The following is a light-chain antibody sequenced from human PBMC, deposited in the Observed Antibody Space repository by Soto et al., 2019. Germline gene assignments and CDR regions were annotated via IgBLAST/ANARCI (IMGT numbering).Light chain of an antibody. CDR1: QSVSSSY. CDR3: QQDGSSPLYT. CDR2: GAS. J-gene: IGKJ2*01. V-gene: IGKV3-20*01. Sequence: EIVLTQSPGTLSLSPGERATLSCRASQSVSSSYLAWYQQKPGQAPSLLMYGASSRATGIPDRFSGSGSGTHFTLTISRLEPEVFAVYYCQQDGSSPLYTFGQGTKLEIK.